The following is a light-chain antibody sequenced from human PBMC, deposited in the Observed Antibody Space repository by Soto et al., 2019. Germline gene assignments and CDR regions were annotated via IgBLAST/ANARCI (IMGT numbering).Light chain of an antibody. CDR2: DGX. J-gene: IGKJ1*01. Sequence: EMVLTQSPGTLSLSPGERATLSCGASQSVSSDLAWYQQKPGQAPRLLXNDGXTRATGVPARFSGRGSGTEFTLTISSLRSEDFAVYYCQQYNNWPPWTFGQGTKVDIK. V-gene: IGKV3-15*01. CDR3: QQYNNWPPWT. CDR1: QSVSSD.